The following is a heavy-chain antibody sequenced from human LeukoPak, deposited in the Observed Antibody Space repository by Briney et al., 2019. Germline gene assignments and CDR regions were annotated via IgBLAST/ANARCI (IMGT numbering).Heavy chain of an antibody. D-gene: IGHD5-24*01. CDR3: ARGQDAFKTGY. Sequence: EPSETLSLTCTVSGGSVTSGYYYWTWIRQYPGKGLEWIGYIHPSGSTDYNPSLKSRVTMSLDTSQNQFSLKLTSVTAADTAIYYCARGQDAFKTGYWGQGTLVTVSS. V-gene: IGHV4-31*03. J-gene: IGHJ4*02. CDR1: GGSVTSGYYY. CDR2: IHPSGST.